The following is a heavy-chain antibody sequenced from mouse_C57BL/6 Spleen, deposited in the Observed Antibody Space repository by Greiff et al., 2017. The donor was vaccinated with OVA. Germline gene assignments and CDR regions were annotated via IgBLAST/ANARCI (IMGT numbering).Heavy chain of an antibody. V-gene: IGHV5-4*01. CDR1: GFTFSSYA. J-gene: IGHJ3*01. CDR2: ISDGGSYT. D-gene: IGHD3-2*02. Sequence: DVMLVESGGGLVKPGGSLKLSCAASGFTFSSYAMSWVRQTPEKRLEWVATISDGGSYTYYPDNVKGRFTISRDNSKNNLYLQMSLLKSKDTAMDDCDRDSSGYVAWLAYWGQGTLVTVSA. CDR3: DRDSSGYVAWLAY.